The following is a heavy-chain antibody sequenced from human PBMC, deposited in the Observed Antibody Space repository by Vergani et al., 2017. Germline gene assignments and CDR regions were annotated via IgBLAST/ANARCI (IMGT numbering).Heavy chain of an antibody. CDR2: TWYDGNNK. CDR1: GFTFNQYG. CDR3: AKEGIQLPFDY. Sequence: QVQLVESGGGVVQPGRSLRLSCAASGFTFNQYGMHWVRQAPGKGLEWVAVTWYDGNNKQYADSVKGRFTISRDNSKNTLYLQMNSLRAEDTAVYYCAKEGIQLPFDYWGQGTLVTVSS. V-gene: IGHV3-33*06. D-gene: IGHD5-18*01. J-gene: IGHJ4*02.